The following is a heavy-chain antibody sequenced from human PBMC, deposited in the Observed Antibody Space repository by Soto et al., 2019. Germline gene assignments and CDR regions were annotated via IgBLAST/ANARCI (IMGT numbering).Heavy chain of an antibody. Sequence: SVNVSCKASGGTFSSYAISWVRQAPGQGLEWMGGIIPIFGTANDAQKFQGRGTMTRDTSISTAYMELSRLRSDATAVYYCARSKTYDFWSGPADAFDIWGQGTMVPVS. CDR3: ARSKTYDFWSGPADAFDI. CDR2: IIPIFGTA. CDR1: GGTFSSYA. D-gene: IGHD3-3*01. J-gene: IGHJ3*02. V-gene: IGHV1-69*05.